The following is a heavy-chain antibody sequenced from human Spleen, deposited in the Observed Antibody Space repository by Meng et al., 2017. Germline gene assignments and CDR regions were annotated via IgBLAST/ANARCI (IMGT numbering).Heavy chain of an antibody. CDR3: AKDLKTTYSSGWFYY. D-gene: IGHD6-19*01. CDR1: GFTFDDYA. J-gene: IGHJ4*02. V-gene: IGHV3-9*01. CDR2: ISWNSGSI. Sequence: SLKISCAASGFTFDDYAMHWVRQAPGKGLEWVSGISWNSGSIGYAASVKGRFTISRDNAKNSLYLQMNSLRAEDTALYYCAKDLKTTYSSGWFYYWGQGTLVTVSS.